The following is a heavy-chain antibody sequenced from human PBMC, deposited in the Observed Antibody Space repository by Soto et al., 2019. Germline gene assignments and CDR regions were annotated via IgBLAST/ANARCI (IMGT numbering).Heavy chain of an antibody. V-gene: IGHV3-30*18. CDR2: ISYDGSNK. CDR1: GFTFSSYG. D-gene: IGHD3-16*01. CDR3: AKDHDYSHTGMDV. J-gene: IGHJ6*02. Sequence: GGSLRLSCAASGFTFSSYGMHWVRQAPGKGLEWVAVISYDGSNKYYADSVKGRFTISRDNSKNTLYLQMNSLRAEDTAVYYCAKDHDYSHTGMDVCGQGTTVTVSS.